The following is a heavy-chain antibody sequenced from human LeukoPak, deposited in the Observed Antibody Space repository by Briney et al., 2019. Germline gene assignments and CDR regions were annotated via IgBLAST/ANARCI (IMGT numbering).Heavy chain of an antibody. D-gene: IGHD6-19*01. J-gene: IGHJ6*02. CDR3: ARESNLWLVPTGYYYYGMGV. Sequence: TSETLSLTCTVSGGSISSSSYYWGWIRQPPGKGLEWIGSIYYSGSTYYNPSLKSRVTISVDTSKNQFSLKLSSVTAADTAVYYCARESNLWLVPTGYYYYGMGVWGQGTTVTVSS. CDR2: IYYSGST. CDR1: GGSISSSSYY. V-gene: IGHV4-39*07.